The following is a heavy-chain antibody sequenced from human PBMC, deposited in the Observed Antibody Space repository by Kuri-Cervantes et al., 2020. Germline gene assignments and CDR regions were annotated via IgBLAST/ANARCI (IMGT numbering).Heavy chain of an antibody. Sequence: SETLSLTCTVSGGSISSGGYYWSWIRQHPGKGLEWIGYIYYSGSTYYNPSLKSRVTISVGTSKNQFSLKLSSVTAADTAVYYCASQEGGFGELLGWGYYYGMDVWGQGTTVTVSS. CDR1: GGSISSGGYY. CDR2: IYYSGST. CDR3: ASQEGGFGELLGWGYYYGMDV. J-gene: IGHJ6*02. D-gene: IGHD3-10*01. V-gene: IGHV4-31*03.